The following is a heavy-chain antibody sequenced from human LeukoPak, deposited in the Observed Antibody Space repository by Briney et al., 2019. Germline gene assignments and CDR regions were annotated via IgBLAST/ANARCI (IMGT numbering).Heavy chain of an antibody. Sequence: GGSLRLSCAASGFPFTYAWMNWVRQAPGKGLEWVGRITSKTDGGTTDYAAPVKGRFTISRDDSKNMLYLQMSSLKTEDTAVYYCTTGVRGDWGQGTLVTVSS. CDR2: ITSKTDGGTT. J-gene: IGHJ4*02. D-gene: IGHD3-10*01. CDR3: TTGVRGD. V-gene: IGHV3-15*01. CDR1: GFPFTYAW.